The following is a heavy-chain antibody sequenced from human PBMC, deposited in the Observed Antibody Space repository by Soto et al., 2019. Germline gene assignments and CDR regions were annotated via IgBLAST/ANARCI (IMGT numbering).Heavy chain of an antibody. CDR3: TRGLFRDWYSSSWYPDAFDI. V-gene: IGHV1-46*01. Sequence: ASVKVSCKASRYTFTSYYIHWVRQAPGQGLEWMGIINPSGGSTTYAQKFQGRVTMTRDTSTSTAYMELSSLRSDDTAVYYCTRGLFRDWYSSSWYPDAFDIWGQGTMVTVSS. CDR2: INPSGGST. CDR1: RYTFTSYY. J-gene: IGHJ3*02. D-gene: IGHD6-13*01.